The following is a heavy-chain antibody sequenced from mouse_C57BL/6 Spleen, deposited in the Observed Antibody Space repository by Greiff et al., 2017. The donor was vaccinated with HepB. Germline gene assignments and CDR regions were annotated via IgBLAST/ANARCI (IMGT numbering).Heavy chain of an antibody. V-gene: IGHV5-9*01. D-gene: IGHD1-1*01. CDR3: ARTITTVVATDYFDY. J-gene: IGHJ2*01. CDR2: LSGGGGNT. Sequence: EVQGVESGGGLVKPGGSLKLSCAASGFTFSSYTMSWVRQTPEKRLEWVPTLSGGGGNTYYPDSVKGRFTISRDNAKNTLYLQMSSLRSEDTALYYCARTITTVVATDYFDYWGQGTTLTVSS. CDR1: GFTFSSYT.